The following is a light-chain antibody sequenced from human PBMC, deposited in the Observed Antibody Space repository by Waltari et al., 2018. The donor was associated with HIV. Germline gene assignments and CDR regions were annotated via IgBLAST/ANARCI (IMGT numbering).Light chain of an antibody. CDR2: SKN. CDR3: AAWDDSLNGYV. CDR1: SSNIGRNT. Sequence: QSVLTQPPSASGTPGQRVTISCSGSSSNIGRNTVNWYQQLPRTAPKLLIYSKNQRPSGVPDRFSGSKSGTSASRAISGLQSEDEADYYCAAWDDSLNGYVFGTGTKVTVL. J-gene: IGLJ1*01. V-gene: IGLV1-44*01.